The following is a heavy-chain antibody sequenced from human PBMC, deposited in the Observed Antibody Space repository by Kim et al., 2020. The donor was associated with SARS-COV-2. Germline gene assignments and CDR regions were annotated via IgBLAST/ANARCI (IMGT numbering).Heavy chain of an antibody. CDR1: GGSIGSYY. CDR3: ARSESAYVWGSRYY. J-gene: IGHJ4*02. D-gene: IGHD3-16*01. V-gene: IGHV4-59*12. Sequence: SETLSLTCTVSGGSIGSYYWSWIRQSPGKGLEWIGYLEDTGSTTYNPSLSSRVSISVDTSKRQVSLRLTSVTAADTAMYYCARSESAYVWGSRYYWGQG. CDR2: LEDTGST.